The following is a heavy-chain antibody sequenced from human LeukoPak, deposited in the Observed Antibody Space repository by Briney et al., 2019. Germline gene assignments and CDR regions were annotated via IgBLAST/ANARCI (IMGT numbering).Heavy chain of an antibody. D-gene: IGHD6-13*01. CDR2: INHSGST. J-gene: IGHJ5*02. CDR1: GGSFSGYY. CDR3: ARHRLSLGYSSSRGGWSDP. V-gene: IGHV4-34*01. Sequence: PSETLSLTCAVYGGSFSGYYWSWIRQPPGKGLEWIGEINHSGSTNYNPSLKSRVTISVDTSKNQFSLKLSSVTAADTAVYYCARHRLSLGYSSSRGGWSDPWGQGTLVTVSS.